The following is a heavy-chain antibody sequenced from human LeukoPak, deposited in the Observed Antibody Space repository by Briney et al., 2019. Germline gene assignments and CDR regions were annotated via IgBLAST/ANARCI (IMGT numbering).Heavy chain of an antibody. D-gene: IGHD6-13*01. CDR1: GGSISTSSYY. J-gene: IGHJ4*02. CDR3: ARDKSWCSFDY. CDR2: VYYSGTT. V-gene: IGHV4-39*07. Sequence: SETLSLTCTVSGGSISTSSYYWGWIRQPPGKGLEWIGSVYYSGTTYYNLSLKSRVTISADTSKNQFSLRLNSVTAADTAVYYCARDKSWCSFDYWVQGTLVTVSS.